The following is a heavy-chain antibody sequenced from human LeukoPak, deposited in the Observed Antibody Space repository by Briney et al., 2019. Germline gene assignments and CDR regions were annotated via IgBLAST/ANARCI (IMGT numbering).Heavy chain of an antibody. D-gene: IGHD5-12*01. J-gene: IGHJ4*02. Sequence: GGSLRLSCAASGFVLSDCGMHWVRQAPGKGLEWVAFVRNDGSNEYYVGSVKGRFTISRDKSKNTLYLQMNSLRAEDTAVYSCAKESDSGYHSEGPKNWGLGTLVTVSS. CDR3: AKESDSGYHSEGPKN. CDR2: VRNDGSNE. V-gene: IGHV3-30*02. CDR1: GFVLSDCG.